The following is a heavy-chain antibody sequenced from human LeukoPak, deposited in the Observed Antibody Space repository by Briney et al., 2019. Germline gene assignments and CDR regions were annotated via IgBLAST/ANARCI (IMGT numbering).Heavy chain of an antibody. V-gene: IGHV1-3*01. Sequence: ASVKVSCKASGYTFTSYAMHWVRQAPGQRLEWMGWINAGNGNTKYSQKFQGRVTITRDTSTSTVYMELSSLRSEDTAVYYCARVGNGDYFVGYWGQGTLVTVSS. D-gene: IGHD4-17*01. J-gene: IGHJ4*02. CDR3: ARVGNGDYFVGY. CDR2: INAGNGNT. CDR1: GYTFTSYA.